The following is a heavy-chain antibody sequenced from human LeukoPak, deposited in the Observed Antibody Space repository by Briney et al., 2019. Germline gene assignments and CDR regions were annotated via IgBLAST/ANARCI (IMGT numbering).Heavy chain of an antibody. D-gene: IGHD1-26*01. J-gene: IGHJ4*02. CDR2: INHSGST. CDR1: GGSFSGYY. V-gene: IGHV4-34*01. CDR3: ARGLGGSYYTKARFDY. Sequence: SETLSLTCAVYGGSFSGYYWSWIRQPPGKGLEWIGEINHSGSTNYNPSLKSRVTISVDTSKNQFSLKLSSVTAADTAEYYCARGLGGSYYTKARFDYWGQGTLVTVSS.